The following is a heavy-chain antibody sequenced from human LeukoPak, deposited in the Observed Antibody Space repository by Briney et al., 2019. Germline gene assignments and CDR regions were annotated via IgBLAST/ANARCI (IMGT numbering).Heavy chain of an antibody. CDR2: IFYSGST. J-gene: IGHJ6*02. D-gene: IGHD1-20*01. V-gene: IGHV4-59*01. CDR3: AGVGGGITDKDYYYYGMDV. Sequence: SETLSLTCSVSGGSIKNYYWRWIRQPPGKGLEWIGQIFYSGSTNYNPSLKSRVSILVDTSKNQFSLKLRSVTAADTALYYCAGVGGGITDKDYYYYGMDVWGQGTTVIVSS. CDR1: GGSIKNYY.